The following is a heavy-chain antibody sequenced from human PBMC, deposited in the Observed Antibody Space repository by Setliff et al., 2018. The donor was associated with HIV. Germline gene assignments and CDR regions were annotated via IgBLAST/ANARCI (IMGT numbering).Heavy chain of an antibody. V-gene: IGHV1-2*06. CDR2: INPNSGGT. J-gene: IGHJ3*02. CDR1: GYTFTGYF. D-gene: IGHD2-8*01. Sequence: ASVMVSCKASGYTFTGYFMHWVRQAPGQGLEWMGRINPNSGGTNYAQKFQGRVTMTRDTSISTAYMELSRLRSDDTAVYYCASKVHCTNGVCLDAFDIWGQGTMVT. CDR3: ASKVHCTNGVCLDAFDI.